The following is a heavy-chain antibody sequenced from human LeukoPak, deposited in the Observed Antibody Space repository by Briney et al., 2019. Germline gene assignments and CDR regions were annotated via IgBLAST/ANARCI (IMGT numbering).Heavy chain of an antibody. CDR2: INPNSGGT. CDR1: GYTFTGYY. CDR3: ARDRVNRRAADNNDAFDI. J-gene: IGHJ3*02. D-gene: IGHD1-14*01. Sequence: ASVKVSCKASGYTFTGYYMHWVRQAPGQGLEWMGWINPNSGGTNYAQKFQGRVTMTRDTSISTAYMELSRLTSDDTAVYYCARDRVNRRAADNNDAFDIWGQGTMVTASS. V-gene: IGHV1-2*02.